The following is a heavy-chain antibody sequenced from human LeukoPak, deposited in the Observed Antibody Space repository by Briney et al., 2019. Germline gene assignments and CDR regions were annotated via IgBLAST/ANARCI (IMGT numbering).Heavy chain of an antibody. Sequence: GGSLRLSCAASGFTVSTNYMSWVRQAPGKGLEWVSIMYVGGNTYYADSVKGRFTISRDNSKNTVYLQMNSLRAEDTAVYYCAREDNVLHYFDYWGQGALVTVSS. J-gene: IGHJ4*02. CDR2: MYVGGNT. D-gene: IGHD2-8*01. V-gene: IGHV3-53*01. CDR3: AREDNVLHYFDY. CDR1: GFTVSTNY.